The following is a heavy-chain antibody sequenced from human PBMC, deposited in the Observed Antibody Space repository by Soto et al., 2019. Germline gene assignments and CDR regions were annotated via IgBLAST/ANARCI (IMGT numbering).Heavy chain of an antibody. Sequence: QVQLVQSGAEVKKPGASVKVSCKASGYTFTSYGLSWVRQAPGQGLEWMGRISAYNYNTNYAQKLQGRVTMTTDTYTSTAYMELRSLSSGDTAAYCCARVVGALGHWFDPWGQGTLVTVSS. J-gene: IGHJ5*02. CDR2: ISAYNYNT. V-gene: IGHV1-18*01. CDR3: ARVVGALGHWFDP. D-gene: IGHD2-15*01. CDR1: GYTFTSYG.